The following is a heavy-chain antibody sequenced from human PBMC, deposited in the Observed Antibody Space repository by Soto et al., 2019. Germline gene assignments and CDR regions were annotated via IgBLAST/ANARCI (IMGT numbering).Heavy chain of an antibody. CDR1: GVRFSSYA. Sequence: EVQLLESGGGSVLPGGSLRLSCAASGVRFSSYALSWVRQAPGKGLEWLSAISGSGATTFSADSVKGRFTFSKDISMNSYYLQINSLKVDDTAVYYCATLAMGGDTAYYCNGLDVWGQGTTVTVSS. CDR2: ISGSGATT. D-gene: IGHD1-26*01. V-gene: IGHV3-23*01. J-gene: IGHJ6*02. CDR3: ATLAMGGDTAYYCNGLDV.